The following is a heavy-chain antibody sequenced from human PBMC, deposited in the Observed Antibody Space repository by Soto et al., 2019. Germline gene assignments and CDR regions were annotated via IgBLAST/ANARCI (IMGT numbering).Heavy chain of an antibody. Sequence: SETLSLTCTVSGGSISSGGYYWSWIRQHPGKGLEWIGYIYYSGSTYYNPSLKSRVTISVDTSKNQFSLKLSSVTAADTAVYYCARSPGWCSGGSCYPYYFDYWGQGTLVTVSS. CDR2: IYYSGST. CDR1: GGSISSGGYY. J-gene: IGHJ4*02. V-gene: IGHV4-31*03. D-gene: IGHD2-15*01. CDR3: ARSPGWCSGGSCYPYYFDY.